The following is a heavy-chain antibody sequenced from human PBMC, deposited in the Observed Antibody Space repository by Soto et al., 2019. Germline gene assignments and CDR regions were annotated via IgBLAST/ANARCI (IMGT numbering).Heavy chain of an antibody. CDR2: MYHSGST. V-gene: IGHV4-30-2*01. CDR3: ARVPDR. J-gene: IGHJ5*02. CDR1: GGSISSGGYS. Sequence: PSETLXLTCAVSGGSISSGGYSWSWIRQPPGKGLEWIGYMYHSGSTYYNPSLKSRVTISVDRSKNQFSLKLSSVTAADTAVYYCARVPDRWGQGTLVTVS. D-gene: IGHD2-2*01.